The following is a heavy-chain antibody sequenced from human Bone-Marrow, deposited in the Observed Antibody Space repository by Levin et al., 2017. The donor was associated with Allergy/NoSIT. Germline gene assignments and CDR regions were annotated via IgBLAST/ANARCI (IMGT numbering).Heavy chain of an antibody. CDR2: IYSGGDT. Sequence: SGGSLRLSCAASGFYVSGNYMSWVRQAPGKGLEWVSVIYSGGDTKYTESVKGRFSISRDTSKNTLYLQMNSLRVEDTAVYYCAKCSGWYGKGYFDLWGRGTLVTVSS. CDR1: GFYVSGNY. CDR3: AKCSGWYGKGYFDL. D-gene: IGHD6-19*01. J-gene: IGHJ2*01. V-gene: IGHV3-53*01.